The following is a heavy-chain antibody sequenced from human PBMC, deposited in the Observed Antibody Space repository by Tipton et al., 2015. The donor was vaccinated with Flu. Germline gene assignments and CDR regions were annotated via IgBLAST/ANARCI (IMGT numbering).Heavy chain of an antibody. J-gene: IGHJ6*02. CDR3: ARADCSGGSCYRRSYYHSMDV. CDR2: ISSSGSTI. CDR1: GFTFSDYY. V-gene: IGHV3-11*01. D-gene: IGHD2-15*01. Sequence: SLRLSCAASGFTFSDYYMSWIRQAPGKGLEWVSYISSSGSTIYYADSVQGRFTISRDNAKKSLSLQMNSLRAEDTAVYYCARADCSGGSCYRRSYYHSMDVWGQGTTVTVSS.